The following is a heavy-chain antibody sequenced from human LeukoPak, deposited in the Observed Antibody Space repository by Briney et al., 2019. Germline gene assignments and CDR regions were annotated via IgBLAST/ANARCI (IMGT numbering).Heavy chain of an antibody. J-gene: IGHJ5*02. CDR2: INPNSGGT. Sequence: GESLKISCKGSGYPFTGYYMHWVRQAPGQGGEWMGRINPNSGGTNYSQKFQGRVTMTRDTSISTAYMELSRLRSDDTAVYYCARVDTAMVGTNWFDPWGQGTLVTVSS. V-gene: IGHV1-2*06. CDR1: GYPFTGYY. D-gene: IGHD5-18*01. CDR3: ARVDTAMVGTNWFDP.